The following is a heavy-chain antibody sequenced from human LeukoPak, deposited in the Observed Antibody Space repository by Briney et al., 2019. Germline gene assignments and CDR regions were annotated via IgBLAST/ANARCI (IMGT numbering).Heavy chain of an antibody. CDR1: GFTFSSYG. J-gene: IGHJ4*02. CDR2: ISGSGGST. V-gene: IGHV3-23*01. D-gene: IGHD4-17*01. CDR3: AKEEDVTTGDYVQYYFDY. Sequence: GGSLRLSCAASGFTFSSYGMGWVRQAPGKGLEWVSAISGSGGSTYYADSVKGRFTISRDNSKNTLYLQMNSLRAEDTAVYYCAKEEDVTTGDYVQYYFDYWGQGTLVTVSS.